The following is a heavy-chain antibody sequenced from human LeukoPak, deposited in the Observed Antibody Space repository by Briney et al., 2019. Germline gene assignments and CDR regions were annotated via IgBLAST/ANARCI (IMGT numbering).Heavy chain of an antibody. CDR2: ISFDGNKK. J-gene: IGHJ4*02. Sequence: TGGSLRLSCAASGFTFRRYAMQWVRQAPGKGGEWVAVISFDGNKKNYADSVRGRFTISRDSSKSTLYLQMNSLRVEDTAIYYCARDESLDNWGQGTLVTVSS. CDR1: GFTFRRYA. CDR3: ARDESLDN. V-gene: IGHV3-30*01.